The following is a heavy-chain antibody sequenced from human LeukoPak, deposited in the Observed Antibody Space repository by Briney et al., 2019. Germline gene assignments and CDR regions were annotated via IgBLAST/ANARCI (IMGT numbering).Heavy chain of an antibody. D-gene: IGHD5-12*01. CDR3: ARVRGDYYLDV. V-gene: IGHV4-59*01. CDR1: REFQTAYR. CDR2: VYYSGST. Sequence: SETLSLTCSVSREFQTAYRWTWIRQSPGGGLEFIGYVYYSGSTVYNPSLSSRVTMPIDMSKKQFSLNLNFVTPADTAVYYCARVRGDYYLDVWGKGTSVTVYS. J-gene: IGHJ6*04.